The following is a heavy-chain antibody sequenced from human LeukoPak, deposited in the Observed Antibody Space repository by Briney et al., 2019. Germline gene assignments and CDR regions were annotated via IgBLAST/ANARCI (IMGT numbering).Heavy chain of an antibody. Sequence: HPGGSLRLSCAASGFTFSSYAMSWVRQAPGKGLEWVSAVSGSGSTTYYADSVKGRFTISRDNSKNTLYLQLNSLRAEDTAVYYCAKDIGVVTSGSNAFDIWGQGTMVTVSS. J-gene: IGHJ3*02. CDR2: VSGSGSTT. CDR3: AKDIGVVTSGSNAFDI. D-gene: IGHD2-21*02. V-gene: IGHV3-23*01. CDR1: GFTFSSYA.